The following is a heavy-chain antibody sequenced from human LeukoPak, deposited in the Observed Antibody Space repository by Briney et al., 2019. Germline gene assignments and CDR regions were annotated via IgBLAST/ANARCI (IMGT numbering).Heavy chain of an antibody. D-gene: IGHD3-22*01. J-gene: IGHJ4*01. CDR3: ARDGMDYYDSSGYYLFGY. CDR1: GFTFSSYA. Sequence: GGSLRLSCAASGFTFSSYAMHWVRQAPGKGLEWVAVISYDGSNKYYADSVKGRFTISRDNSKNTLYLQMNSLRAEDTAVYYCARDGMDYYDSSGYYLFGYWGQEPWSPSPQ. V-gene: IGHV3-30-3*01. CDR2: ISYDGSNK.